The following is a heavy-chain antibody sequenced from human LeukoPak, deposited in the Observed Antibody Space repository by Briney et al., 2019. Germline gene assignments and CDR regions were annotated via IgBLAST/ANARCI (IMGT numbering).Heavy chain of an antibody. J-gene: IGHJ4*02. CDR2: ISYDGSNK. CDR1: GFTFSSYA. V-gene: IGHV3-30-3*01. CDR3: ARDGRGYYDSSGYLDY. D-gene: IGHD3-22*01. Sequence: PGRSLRLSCAASGFTFSSYAMHWVRQAPGKGLEWVAVISYDGSNKYHADSVKGRFTISRDNSKNTLYLQMNSLRAEDTAVYYCARDGRGYYDSSGYLDYWGQGTLVTVSS.